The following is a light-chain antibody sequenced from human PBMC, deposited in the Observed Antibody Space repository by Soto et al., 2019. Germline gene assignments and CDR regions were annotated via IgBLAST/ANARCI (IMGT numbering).Light chain of an antibody. CDR3: LKYTKDAPGT. J-gene: IGKJ1*01. V-gene: IGKV1-27*01. Sequence: DIQMTQSPSSLSASVGDRVTLTCRASQDISQYLAWYQQRPGKVPKLLIYYASTLQSGVPSRFSGSGSGTEFTLTISSLQPEGVATYYCLKYTKDAPGTFGQGTKVEI. CDR2: YAS. CDR1: QDISQY.